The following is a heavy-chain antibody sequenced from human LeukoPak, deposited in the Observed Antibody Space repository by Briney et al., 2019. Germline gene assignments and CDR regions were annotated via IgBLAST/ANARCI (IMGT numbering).Heavy chain of an antibody. J-gene: IGHJ4*02. CDR3: AILPKGYCSGGSRYFDY. CDR1: GFTFSSYE. V-gene: IGHV3-48*03. Sequence: GGSLRLSCAASGFTFSSYEVNWVRQAPGKGLEWVSYISSSGSTIYYADSVKGRFTISRDNAKNSLYLQMNSLRAEDTAVYYCAILPKGYCSGGSRYFDYWGQGTLVTVSS. CDR2: ISSSGSTI. D-gene: IGHD2-15*01.